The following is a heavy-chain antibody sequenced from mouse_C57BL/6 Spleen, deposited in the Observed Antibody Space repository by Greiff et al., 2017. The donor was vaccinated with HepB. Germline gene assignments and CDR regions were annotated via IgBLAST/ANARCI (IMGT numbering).Heavy chain of an antibody. CDR3: ARSGTANYAMDY. V-gene: IGHV1-82*01. CDR1: GYAFSSSW. CDR2: IYPGDGDT. D-gene: IGHD3-3*01. Sequence: LVESGPELVKPGASVKISCKASGYAFSSSWMNWVKQRPGKGLEWIGRIYPGDGDTNYNGKFKGKATLTADKSSSTAYMQLSSLTSEDSAVYFCARSGTANYAMDYWGQGTSVTVSS. J-gene: IGHJ4*01.